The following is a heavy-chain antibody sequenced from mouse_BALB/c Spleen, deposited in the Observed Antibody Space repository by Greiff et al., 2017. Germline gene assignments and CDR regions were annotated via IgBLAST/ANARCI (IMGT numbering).Heavy chain of an antibody. CDR1: GFNIKDTY. D-gene: IGHD2-1*01. J-gene: IGHJ4*01. Sequence: VHVKQSGAELVKPGASVKLSCTASGFNIKDTYMHWVKQRPEQGLEWIGRIDPANGNTKYDPKFQGKATITADTSSNTAYLQLSSLTSEDTAVYYCARLLWSYYAMDYWGQGTSVTVSS. CDR3: ARLLWSYYAMDY. V-gene: IGHV14-3*02. CDR2: IDPANGNT.